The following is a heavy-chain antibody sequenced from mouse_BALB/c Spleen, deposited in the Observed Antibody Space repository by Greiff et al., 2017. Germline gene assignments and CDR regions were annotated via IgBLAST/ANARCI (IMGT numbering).Heavy chain of an antibody. V-gene: IGHV1S81*02. CDR1: GYTFTSYW. Sequence: VQLQQPGAELVKPGASVKLSCKASGYTFTSYWMHWVKQRPGQGLEWIGEINPSNGRTNYNEKFKSKATLTVDKSSSTAYMQLSSLTSEDSAVYYCARGSSDWYFDVWGAGTTVTVSS. CDR3: ARGSSDWYFDV. D-gene: IGHD1-1*01. J-gene: IGHJ1*01. CDR2: INPSNGRT.